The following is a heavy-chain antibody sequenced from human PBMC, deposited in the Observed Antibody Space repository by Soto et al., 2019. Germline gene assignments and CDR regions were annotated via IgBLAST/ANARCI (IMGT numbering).Heavy chain of an antibody. CDR3: SGGGGDAI. Sequence: EEELVESGGGLVQPGGSLRLTCAVSGFSFRRDWMNWVRQAPGKGLEWVAHTNQDGSQKYYVDSVKGRFTIFRDNAKNSLYLKMNSLRDEDTAVYYCSGGGGDAIWGRGTLVTVSS. CDR2: TNQDGSQK. V-gene: IGHV3-7*04. CDR1: GFSFRRDW. J-gene: IGHJ4*02. D-gene: IGHD3-16*01.